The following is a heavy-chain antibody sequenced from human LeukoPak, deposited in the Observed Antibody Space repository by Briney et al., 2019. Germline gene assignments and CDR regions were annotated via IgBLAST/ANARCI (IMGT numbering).Heavy chain of an antibody. CDR1: GYTFTGYY. D-gene: IGHD6-19*01. V-gene: IGHV1-2*02. CDR2: INPNSGGT. Sequence: ASVKVSCKASGYTFTGYYMHWVRQAPGQGLEWMGWINPNSGGTNYAQKLQGRVTMTRDTSISTAYMELSRLRSDDTAVYYCYSSGWYSALDYWGQGTLVTVSS. J-gene: IGHJ4*02. CDR3: YSSGWYSALDY.